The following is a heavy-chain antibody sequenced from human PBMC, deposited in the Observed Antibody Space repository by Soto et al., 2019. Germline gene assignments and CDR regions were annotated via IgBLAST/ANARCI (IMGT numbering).Heavy chain of an antibody. V-gene: IGHV3-11*01. Sequence: GGSLRLSCAASGFTFSDHYMTWIRQAPGKGLEWVSYISSSGTGIYYADSMKGRFTISRDNAKKSLYLQMSSLRAEDTAVYYCARAYSDAFDIWGQGTMVTVSS. D-gene: IGHD2-15*01. CDR2: ISSSGTGI. J-gene: IGHJ3*02. CDR3: ARAYSDAFDI. CDR1: GFTFSDHY.